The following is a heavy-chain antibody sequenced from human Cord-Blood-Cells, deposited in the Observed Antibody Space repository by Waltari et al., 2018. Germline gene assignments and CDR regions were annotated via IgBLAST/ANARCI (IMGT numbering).Heavy chain of an antibody. CDR3: ALREDAFDI. CDR1: GYSISSGYY. J-gene: IGHJ3*02. Sequence: QVQLQESGPGLVKPSETLSLTCAVSGYSISSGYYWGWIRQTPGKGLEWIGSIYHSGSTYYNPSLKSRVTISVDTSKNQFSLKLSSVTAADTAVYYCALREDAFDIWGQGTMVTVSS. CDR2: IYHSGST. D-gene: IGHD3-10*01. V-gene: IGHV4-38-2*01.